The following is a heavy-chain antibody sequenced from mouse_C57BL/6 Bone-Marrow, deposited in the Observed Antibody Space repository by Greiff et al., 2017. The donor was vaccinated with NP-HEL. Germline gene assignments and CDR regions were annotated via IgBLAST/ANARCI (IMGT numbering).Heavy chain of an antibody. Sequence: EVQLVESGGGLVQPKGSLKLSCAASGFTFNTYAMHWVRQAPGKGLEWVARIRSKSSNYATYYADSVKDRFTISRDDSQSMLYLQMNNLKTEDTAMYYCVRPPLNYGSSYDAMDYWGQGTSVTVSS. CDR2: IRSKSSNYAT. J-gene: IGHJ4*01. CDR3: VRPPLNYGSSYDAMDY. V-gene: IGHV10-3*01. CDR1: GFTFNTYA. D-gene: IGHD1-1*01.